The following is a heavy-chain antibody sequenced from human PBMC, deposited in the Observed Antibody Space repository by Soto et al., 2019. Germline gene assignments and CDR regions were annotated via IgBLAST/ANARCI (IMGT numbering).Heavy chain of an antibody. Sequence: GESLKISCKGSGYNFAGYWIAWVRQMPGKGLELMGIIYPSDSDTRYRPSFQGQVTISADKSISSAYLQWSSLRASDTAMYYCARGGVSTRTFDHWGQGTPVTVSS. V-gene: IGHV5-51*01. CDR1: GYNFAGYW. J-gene: IGHJ4*02. CDR2: IYPSDSDT. D-gene: IGHD3-3*01. CDR3: ARGGVSTRTFDH.